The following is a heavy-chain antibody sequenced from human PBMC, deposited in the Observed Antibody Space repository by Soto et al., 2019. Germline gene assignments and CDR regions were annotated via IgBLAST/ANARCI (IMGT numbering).Heavy chain of an antibody. CDR3: ARQPDPYDYVWGSYRPYYFDY. Sequence: SETLSLTCTVSGGSISSSGYYWGWIRQPPGKGLEWIGSIYYSGSTYYNPSLKSRVTISVDTSKNQFSLKLSSVTAADTAVYYCARQPDPYDYVWGSYRPYYFDYWGQGTLVTVSS. D-gene: IGHD3-16*02. V-gene: IGHV4-39*01. CDR2: IYYSGST. J-gene: IGHJ4*02. CDR1: GGSISSSGYY.